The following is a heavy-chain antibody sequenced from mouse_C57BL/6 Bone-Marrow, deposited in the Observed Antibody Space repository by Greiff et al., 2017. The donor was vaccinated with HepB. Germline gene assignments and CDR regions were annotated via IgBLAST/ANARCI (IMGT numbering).Heavy chain of an antibody. Sequence: VQLKQSGPELVKPGASVKMSCKASGYTFTDYNMHWVKQSHGKSLEWIGYINPNNGGTSYNQKFKGKATLTVNKSSSTAYMELRSLTSEDSAVYYCARRGYYDTTGDYFDYWGQGTTLTVSS. CDR1: GYTFTDYN. CDR2: INPNNGGT. J-gene: IGHJ2*01. V-gene: IGHV1-22*01. D-gene: IGHD2-4*01. CDR3: ARRGYYDTTGDYFDY.